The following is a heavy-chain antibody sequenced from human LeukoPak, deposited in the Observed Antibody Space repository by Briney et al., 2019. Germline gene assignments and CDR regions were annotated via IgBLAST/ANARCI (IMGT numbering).Heavy chain of an antibody. J-gene: IGHJ3*02. V-gene: IGHV3-23*01. Sequence: GGSLRLSCAASGFTFSSYAMSWVRQAPGKGLEWVSAISGSGGSTYYADSVKGRLTISRDNSKNTLYLQMNSLRAEDTAVYYCAKLKKSRSSSGAFDIWGQGTMVTVSS. CDR1: GFTFSSYA. D-gene: IGHD6-6*01. CDR2: ISGSGGST. CDR3: AKLKKSRSSSGAFDI.